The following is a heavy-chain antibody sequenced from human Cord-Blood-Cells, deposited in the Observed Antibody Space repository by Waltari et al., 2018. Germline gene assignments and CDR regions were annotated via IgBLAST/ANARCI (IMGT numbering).Heavy chain of an antibody. V-gene: IGHV3-74*01. CDR3: ARDGKFEKVLYYYYYYMDV. CDR1: GFTFSSYW. J-gene: IGHJ6*03. Sequence: EVQLVESGGGLVQLGGSLRLSCAASGFTFSSYWMHWVRQAPGKGLVWVSRINSDGSSTSYADSVKGRFTISRDNAKNTLYLQMNSLRAEDTAVYYCARDGKFEKVLYYYYYYMDVWGKGTTVTVSS. CDR2: INSDGSST. D-gene: IGHD1-26*01.